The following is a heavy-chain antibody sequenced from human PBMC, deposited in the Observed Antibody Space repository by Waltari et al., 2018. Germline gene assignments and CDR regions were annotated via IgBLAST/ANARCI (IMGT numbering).Heavy chain of an antibody. D-gene: IGHD1-26*01. V-gene: IGHV3-23*03. CDR2: IYSGGST. Sequence: EVQLLESGGGLVQPGGSLRLSGAASGFTFSSYAMRWVRQAPGKGLEWVSVIYSGGSTYYADSVKGRFTISRDNSKNTLYLQMGSLRAEDMAVYYCARGWSYSLNYWGQGTLVTVSS. CDR1: GFTFSSYA. CDR3: ARGWSYSLNY. J-gene: IGHJ4*02.